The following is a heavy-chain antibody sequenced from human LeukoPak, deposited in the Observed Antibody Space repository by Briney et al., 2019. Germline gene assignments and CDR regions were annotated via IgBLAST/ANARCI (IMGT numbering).Heavy chain of an antibody. Sequence: ASVKVSCTASGYTFTSYAMHWVRQAPGQRLECMGWINAGNGNTKYSQKFQGRVTITRDTSASTAYMELSSLRSEDTAVYYCARRVPQLESDYWGQGSLVTVSS. CDR3: ARRVPQLESDY. CDR2: INAGNGNT. CDR1: GYTFTSYA. D-gene: IGHD6-13*01. J-gene: IGHJ4*02. V-gene: IGHV1-3*01.